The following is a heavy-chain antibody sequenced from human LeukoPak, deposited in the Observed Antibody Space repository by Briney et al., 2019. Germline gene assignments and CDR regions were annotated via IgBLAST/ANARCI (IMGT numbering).Heavy chain of an antibody. CDR1: GFTFSSYA. CDR2: ISGSGGST. Sequence: GGSLRLSCAASGFTFSSYAMSWVRQAPGKGLEWVSAISGSGGSTYYADSVKGRFTISRDNSKNTLYLQMNSLRAEDTAVYYCAKSSIEYDFWSGLDYWGQGTLVTVSS. CDR3: AKSSIEYDFWSGLDY. D-gene: IGHD3-3*01. V-gene: IGHV3-23*01. J-gene: IGHJ4*02.